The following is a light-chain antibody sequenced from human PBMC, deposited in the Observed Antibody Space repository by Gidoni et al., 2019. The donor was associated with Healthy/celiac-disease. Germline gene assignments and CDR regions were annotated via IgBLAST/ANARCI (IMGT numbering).Light chain of an antibody. CDR2: KAS. V-gene: IGKV1-5*03. CDR3: QQYNSSGT. J-gene: IGKJ2*02. Sequence: DIQMTQSPSTLSASVGDRVTITCRASHSISSWLAWYQQKPGKAPKLLIYKASSLESGVPSRFSGSGSGTEFTLTISSLQPDDFATYYCQQYNSSGTFGQGPKLEIK. CDR1: HSISSW.